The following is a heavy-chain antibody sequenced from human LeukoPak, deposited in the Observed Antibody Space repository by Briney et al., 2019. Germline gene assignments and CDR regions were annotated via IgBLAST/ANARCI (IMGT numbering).Heavy chain of an antibody. CDR1: GGSISSGSYY. CDR2: IYTSGST. V-gene: IGHV4-61*02. Sequence: SETLSLTCTVSGGSISSGSYYWSWIRQPAGKGLEWIGRIYTSGSTNYNPSLKSRVTISVDTSKNQFSLKLSSVTAADTAVYYCARASVTYYYYYYMDVWGKGTTVTVSS. D-gene: IGHD4-11*01. CDR3: ARASVTYYYYYYMDV. J-gene: IGHJ6*03.